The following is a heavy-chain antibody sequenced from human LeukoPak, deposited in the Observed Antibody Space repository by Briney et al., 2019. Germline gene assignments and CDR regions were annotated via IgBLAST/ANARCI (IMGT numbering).Heavy chain of an antibody. CDR2: INPNSGGT. CDR3: ARVVTLIAAAGSGGDWFDP. CDR1: GYTFTGYY. J-gene: IGHJ5*02. Sequence: ASVKVSCKASGYTFTGYYMHWVRQAPGQGLEWMGWINPNSGGTNYAQKFQGRVTMTRDTSISTAYMELSRLRSDDTAVYYCARVVTLIAAAGSGGDWFDPWGQGTLVTVSS. D-gene: IGHD6-13*01. V-gene: IGHV1-2*02.